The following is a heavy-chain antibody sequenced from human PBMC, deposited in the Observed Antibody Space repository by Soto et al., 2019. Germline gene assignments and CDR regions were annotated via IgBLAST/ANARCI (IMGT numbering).Heavy chain of an antibody. V-gene: IGHV1-69*13. CDR3: VANVVVAATGSDY. Sequence: SVKVSCKASGGTFSSYAISWVRQAPGQGLEWMGGIIPIFGTANYAQKFQGRVTITADESTSTAYMELSSLRSEDTAVYYCVANVVVAATGSDYWGQGTLVTVSS. CDR1: GGTFSSYA. D-gene: IGHD2-21*02. CDR2: IIPIFGTA. J-gene: IGHJ4*02.